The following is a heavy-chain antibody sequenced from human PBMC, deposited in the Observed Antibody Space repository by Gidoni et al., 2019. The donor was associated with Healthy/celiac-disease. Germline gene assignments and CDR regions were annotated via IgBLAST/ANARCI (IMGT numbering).Heavy chain of an antibody. D-gene: IGHD3-10*01. CDR2: IYHSGST. J-gene: IGHJ4*02. CDR3: ASTSSMVRGVIPAGPFDY. V-gene: IGHV4-30-2*01. CDR1: GGSISSGGYS. Sequence: QLQLQESGSGLVKPSQTLSLTCAASGGSISSGGYSWSWIRQPPGTGLEWIGYIYHSGSTYYNPSLNSRVTISVDRSKNQFSLKLSSVTAADTAVYYCASTSSMVRGVIPAGPFDYWGQGTLVTVSS.